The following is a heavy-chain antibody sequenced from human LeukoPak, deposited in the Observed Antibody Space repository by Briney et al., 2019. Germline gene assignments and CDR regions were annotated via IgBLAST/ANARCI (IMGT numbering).Heavy chain of an antibody. CDR1: GFTFDDYA. V-gene: IGHV3-9*01. CDR3: AKDMAPAAAGVGIDY. Sequence: GGSLRLSCAASGFTFDDYAMHWVRQAPGKGLEWVSGISWNSGSIGYADSVKGRFTISRDNAKNSLYLQMNSLRAEDTALYYCAKDMAPAAAGVGIDYWGQGTLVTVSS. J-gene: IGHJ4*02. D-gene: IGHD6-13*01. CDR2: ISWNSGSI.